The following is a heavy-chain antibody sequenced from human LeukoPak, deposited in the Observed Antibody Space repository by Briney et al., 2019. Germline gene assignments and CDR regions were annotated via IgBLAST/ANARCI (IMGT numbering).Heavy chain of an antibody. CDR2: MNTSGSA. J-gene: IGHJ4*02. Sequence: SETLALICTVSGGSISRYYWSWVRQPAGKGLEWIGRMNTSGSANYNPSLKSRVTMSVDTSKNQFSLKLSSVTAADTAEYYCARDRWGYDILTGYSYFDYWGQGTLVTVSS. V-gene: IGHV4-4*07. CDR3: ARDRWGYDILTGYSYFDY. D-gene: IGHD3-9*01. CDR1: GGSISRYY.